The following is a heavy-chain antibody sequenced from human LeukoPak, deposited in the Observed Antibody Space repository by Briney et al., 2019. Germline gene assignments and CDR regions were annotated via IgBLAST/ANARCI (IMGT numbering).Heavy chain of an antibody. Sequence: ASVKVSCKASGFTFTSSAMQWVRQARGQRLEWIGWIVVGSGNTNYAQKFQERVTITRDMSTSTAYMELSSLRSEDTAVYYCARVSPNTVTTLQYFDYWGQGTLVTVSS. D-gene: IGHD4-17*01. J-gene: IGHJ4*02. V-gene: IGHV1-58*02. CDR1: GFTFTSSA. CDR2: IVVGSGNT. CDR3: ARVSPNTVTTLQYFDY.